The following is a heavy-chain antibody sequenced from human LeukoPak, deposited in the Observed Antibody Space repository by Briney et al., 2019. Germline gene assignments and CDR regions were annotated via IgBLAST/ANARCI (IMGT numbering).Heavy chain of an antibody. D-gene: IGHD3-22*01. CDR2: IYYSGSI. CDR3: ARTNYYDSSGYRYYYYYYYMDV. V-gene: IGHV4-59*11. CDR1: GGSISSHY. Sequence: SETLSLTCTVSGGSISSHYWSWIRQPPGKGLEWIGYIYYSGSINYNPSLKSRVTISVDTSKNQFSLKLSSVTAADTAVYYCARTNYYDSSGYRYYYYYYYMDVWGKGTTVTVSS. J-gene: IGHJ6*03.